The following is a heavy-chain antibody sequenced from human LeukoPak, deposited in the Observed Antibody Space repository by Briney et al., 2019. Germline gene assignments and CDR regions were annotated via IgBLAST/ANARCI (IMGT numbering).Heavy chain of an antibody. CDR2: IYPGDSDT. CDR3: ARHDGSGPFDY. CDR1: GYSFYSQW. J-gene: IGHJ4*02. Sequence: GESLKISCKGSGYSFYSQWIGWVRQMPGKGLEWMGIIYPGDSDTKYSPSFEGQVTMSADKSISTAYLQWRSLKASDTAIYYCARHDGSGPFDYWGQGTLVTVSS. V-gene: IGHV5-51*01. D-gene: IGHD1-1*01.